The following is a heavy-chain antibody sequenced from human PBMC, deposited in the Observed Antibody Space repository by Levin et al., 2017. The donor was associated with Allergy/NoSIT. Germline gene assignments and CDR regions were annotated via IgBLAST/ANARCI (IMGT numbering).Heavy chain of an antibody. D-gene: IGHD6-6*01. J-gene: IGHJ4*02. V-gene: IGHV3-30*04. CDR2: ISYDGTNK. CDR3: ARGSSSAQTWNYFDY. Sequence: LSLTCAASGFTFSLYAVHWFRQAPGKRLEWLAAISYDGTNKWYADSVKGRFTISRDNSKSMLFLQMNSLRPEDTAFYYCARGSSSAQTWNYFDYWGQGTLVTVSS. CDR1: GFTFSLYA.